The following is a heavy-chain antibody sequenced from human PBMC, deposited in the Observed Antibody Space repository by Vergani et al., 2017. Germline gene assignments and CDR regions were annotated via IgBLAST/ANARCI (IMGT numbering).Heavy chain of an antibody. J-gene: IGHJ4*02. CDR2: IKRDGSEK. D-gene: IGHD2/OR15-2a*01. CDR1: GFTFSEYW. Sequence: VHLVESGGGVVQPGGSLRLSCVVSGFTFSEYWMSWVRQAPGKGLEWVANIKRDGSEKNYGDSVRGRFTISRDNAKNSVYLQMNSLRGEDTAVYYCASHEYGGDAYWGQGTLVTVSS. CDR3: ASHEYGGDAY. V-gene: IGHV3-7*01.